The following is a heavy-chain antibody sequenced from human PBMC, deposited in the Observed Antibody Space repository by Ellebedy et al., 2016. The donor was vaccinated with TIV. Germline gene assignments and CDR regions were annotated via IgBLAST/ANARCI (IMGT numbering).Heavy chain of an antibody. CDR2: IKQDGSEK. CDR3: GRGQTTFEY. D-gene: IGHD4-11*01. Sequence: GESLKISCAASGFTFGSYWMSWVRQAPGKGLEWVATIKQDGSEKNYVDSVEGRLAISRDNARSSLYLQMNSLSAEDTAVYYCGRGQTTFEYWGQGTLVTVSS. V-gene: IGHV3-7*01. J-gene: IGHJ4*02. CDR1: GFTFGSYW.